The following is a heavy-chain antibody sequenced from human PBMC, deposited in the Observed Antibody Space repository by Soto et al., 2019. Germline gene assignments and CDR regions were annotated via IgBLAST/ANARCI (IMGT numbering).Heavy chain of an antibody. J-gene: IGHJ4*02. CDR2: INPKNGNT. CDR1: GYSFTTYG. Sequence: SVKVSCKASGYSFTTYGISWVRQAPGQGLEWMGWINPKNGNTKDAQKFQDRVTMTTDTSTSTAYMELRSLRFDDTAVYYCAKLYCDTSRCYLPDYWGQGALVTVSS. D-gene: IGHD3-16*01. V-gene: IGHV1-18*01. CDR3: AKLYCDTSRCYLPDY.